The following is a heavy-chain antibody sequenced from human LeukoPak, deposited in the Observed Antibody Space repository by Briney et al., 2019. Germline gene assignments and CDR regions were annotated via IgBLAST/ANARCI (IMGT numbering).Heavy chain of an antibody. Sequence: GGSLRLSCAASGSNFGNYYVSWVRQAPGKGLEWVANIKHDGNWKFYADSVKGRFTVSRDNAEKSVYLHMSSLRAEDTAMYYCAREGHRSDSLGDYWGQGILVTVSS. CDR3: AREGHRSDSLGDY. D-gene: IGHD2-21*02. J-gene: IGHJ4*02. CDR2: IKHDGNWK. V-gene: IGHV3-7*03. CDR1: GSNFGNYY.